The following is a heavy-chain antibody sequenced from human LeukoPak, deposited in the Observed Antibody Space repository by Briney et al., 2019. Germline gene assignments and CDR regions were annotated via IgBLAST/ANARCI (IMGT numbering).Heavy chain of an antibody. V-gene: IGHV4-39*07. J-gene: IGHJ4*02. CDR1: GGSISSSSYY. D-gene: IGHD2-21*01. Sequence: PSETLSLTCTVSGGSISSSSYYWGWIRQPPGKGLEWIGSIYYSGSTYYNPSLKSRVTISVGKSKNQFSLKLSSVTAADTAVYYCAREGLIPYDPPGDYWGQGTLVTVSS. CDR3: AREGLIPYDPPGDY. CDR2: IYYSGST.